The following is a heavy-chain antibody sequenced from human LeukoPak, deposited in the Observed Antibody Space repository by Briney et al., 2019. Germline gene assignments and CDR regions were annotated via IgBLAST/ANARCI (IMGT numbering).Heavy chain of an antibody. J-gene: IGHJ4*02. D-gene: IGHD6-13*01. CDR1: GFTFSNAW. Sequence: GGSLRLSCAASGFTFSNAWMSWVRQAPGKGLEWVGRIKSKTDGGTTDYAAPVKGRFTISRDGSKNTLYLQMNSLKTEDTAVYYCTTEAVAAAGCFDYWGQGTLVTVSS. V-gene: IGHV3-15*01. CDR3: TTEAVAAAGCFDY. CDR2: IKSKTDGGTT.